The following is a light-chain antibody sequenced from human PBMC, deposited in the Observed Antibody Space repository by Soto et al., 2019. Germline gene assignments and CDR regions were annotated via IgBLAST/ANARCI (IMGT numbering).Light chain of an antibody. CDR2: EVS. Sequence: QSALTQPASVSGSLGQSITISCTGTSSDVGGNKYVSWYQQHPGEAPKLMIYEVSNRPSGVSNRFSGSKSGNTASLTISGLQAEDEADYYCSSYTSSSTYVFGTGTKVTVL. CDR3: SSYTSSSTYV. CDR1: SSDVGGNKY. V-gene: IGLV2-14*01. J-gene: IGLJ1*01.